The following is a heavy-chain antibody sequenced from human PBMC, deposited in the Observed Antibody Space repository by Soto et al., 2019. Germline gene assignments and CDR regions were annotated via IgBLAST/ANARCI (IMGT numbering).Heavy chain of an antibody. CDR1: GYSISTGYY. D-gene: IGHD6-19*01. CDR3: ARDYFYALDVAGYFDF. CDR2: VYRSGAA. Sequence: SETLSLTCTVSGYSISTGYYWAWVRQSPGKGLEWIGSVYRSGAAYYSPTLKSRVTISVDTSKNQFSLHLKSVTAADAAVYYCARDYFYALDVAGYFDFWGQGTPVTVSS. J-gene: IGHJ4*02. V-gene: IGHV4-38-2*02.